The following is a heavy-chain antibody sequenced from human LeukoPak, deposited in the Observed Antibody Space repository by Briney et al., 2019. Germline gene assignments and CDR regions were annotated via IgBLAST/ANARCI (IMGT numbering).Heavy chain of an antibody. D-gene: IGHD6-13*01. V-gene: IGHV3-30*03. CDR1: GFTFSSYG. CDR3: ARDREQQLGPFDY. CDR2: ISYDGSNK. J-gene: IGHJ4*02. Sequence: GGSLRLSCAASGFTFSSYGMHWVRQAPGKGLEWVAVISYDGSNKYYADSVKGRFTISRDNSKNTLYLQMNSLRAEDTAVYYCARDREQQLGPFDYWGQGTLVTVSS.